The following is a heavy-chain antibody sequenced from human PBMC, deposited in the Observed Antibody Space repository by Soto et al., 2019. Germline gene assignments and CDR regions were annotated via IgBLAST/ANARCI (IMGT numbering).Heavy chain of an antibody. CDR1: GFTFSSYA. CDR2: ISGSGGST. CDR3: AKGRNYGGKRAQGFDY. D-gene: IGHD4-17*01. V-gene: IGHV3-23*01. J-gene: IGHJ4*02. Sequence: EVQLLESGGGLVQPGGSLRLSCAASGFTFSSYAMSWVRQAPGKGLEWGSAISGSGGSTYYADSVKGRFTISRDNSKNTLYVQMNSLRAEDTDVDYCAKGRNYGGKRAQGFDYWGQGTLVTVSS.